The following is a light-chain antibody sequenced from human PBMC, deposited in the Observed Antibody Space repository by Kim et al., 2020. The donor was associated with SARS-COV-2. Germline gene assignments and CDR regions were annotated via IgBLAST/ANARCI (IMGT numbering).Light chain of an antibody. CDR2: GAA. Sequence: LSVSPGGRATISCRASQSVRSNLAWYQQRPGQAPRLLIYGAATRATGIPARFSGSGSGTEFTLTISGLQSEDVAVYHCLQYNDWYTFGQGTKLEI. V-gene: IGKV3-15*01. J-gene: IGKJ2*01. CDR3: LQYNDWYT. CDR1: QSVRSN.